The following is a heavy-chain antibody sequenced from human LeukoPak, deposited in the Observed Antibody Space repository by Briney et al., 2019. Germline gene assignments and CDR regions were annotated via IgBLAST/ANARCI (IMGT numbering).Heavy chain of an antibody. CDR1: GGSISSSSYY. CDR3: ARDPHGSGSYYNSRYYYYGMDV. Sequence: SETLSLTCTVSGGSISSSSYYWGWIRQPPGTGLEWIGSIYYSGSTYYNPSLKSRVTISVDTSKNQFSLKLSSVTAADTAVYYCARDPHGSGSYYNSRYYYYGMDVWGQGTTVTVSS. D-gene: IGHD3-10*01. J-gene: IGHJ6*02. V-gene: IGHV4-39*07. CDR2: IYYSGST.